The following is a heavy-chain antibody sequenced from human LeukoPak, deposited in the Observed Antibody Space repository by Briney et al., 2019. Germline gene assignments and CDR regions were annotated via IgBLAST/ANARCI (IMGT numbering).Heavy chain of an antibody. J-gene: IGHJ4*02. CDR1: GFTFNSYS. CDR3: ARVSSFGDYQYTIES. D-gene: IGHD4-17*01. Sequence: PGGSPRLSCAASGFTFNSYSVHWVRQAPGKGLEWVAVISYDGSNKYYADSVKGRFTISRDNSKNTLYLQMNSLKTEDTAVYFCARVSSFGDYQYTIESWGQGTLVTVSS. V-gene: IGHV3-30*04. CDR2: ISYDGSNK.